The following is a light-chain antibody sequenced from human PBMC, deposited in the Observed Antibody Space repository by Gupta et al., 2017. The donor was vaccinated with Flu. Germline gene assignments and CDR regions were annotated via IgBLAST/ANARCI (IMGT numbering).Light chain of an antibody. J-gene: IGKJ1*01. Sequence: DFVLTQSPDSLAVSLGERATITCKSSQSLLNSVDNKNYLGWYLQKPGQPPELVIYWASSRESGVPGLFRGGGAWKDFNVAMSQLEGGSVAVYYCLQYLSIHRTFGQGTKVEIK. CDR1: QSLLNSVDNKNY. CDR2: WAS. V-gene: IGKV4-1*01. CDR3: LQYLSIHRT.